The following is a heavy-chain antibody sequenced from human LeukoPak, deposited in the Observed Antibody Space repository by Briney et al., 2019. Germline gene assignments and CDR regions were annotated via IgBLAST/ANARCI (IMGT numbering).Heavy chain of an antibody. V-gene: IGHV3-48*03. Sequence: PGGSLRLSCAASGFTFSSDEMNWVRQAPGEGLGWVSYISSSGSTTYYAASVKGRFTISRDNAKNSLYLQMNSLRVEDTAVYYCASQKGRIAVAVDYWGQGTLVTVSS. J-gene: IGHJ4*02. CDR3: ASQKGRIAVAVDY. CDR2: ISSSGSTT. D-gene: IGHD6-19*01. CDR1: GFTFSSDE.